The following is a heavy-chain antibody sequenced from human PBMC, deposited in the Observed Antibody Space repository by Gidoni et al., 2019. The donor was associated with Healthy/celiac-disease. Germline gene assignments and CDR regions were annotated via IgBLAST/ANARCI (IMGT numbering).Heavy chain of an antibody. V-gene: IGHV4-59*01. Sequence: QVQLQESCPGLVTPSETLSLTCTVSGGSISSYYWSWIRQPPGKGLEWIGYIYYSGSTNYNPSRKSRVTISVDTSKNQFSLKLSSVTAADTAVYYCARKGVALDVWGQGTTVTVSS. D-gene: IGHD3-3*01. CDR1: GGSISSYY. CDR3: ARKGVALDV. J-gene: IGHJ6*02. CDR2: IYYSGST.